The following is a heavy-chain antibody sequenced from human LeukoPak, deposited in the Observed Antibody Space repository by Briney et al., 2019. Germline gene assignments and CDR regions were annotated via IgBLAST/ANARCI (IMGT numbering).Heavy chain of an antibody. Sequence: GGSLRLSCAASGFTFSSYSMNWVRQAPGKGLEWVSSISSSSSYIYYADSVKGRFTISRDNAKNSLYLQMNSLRAEDTAVYYCARTPNGDYAFDYWGQGTLVTVSS. J-gene: IGHJ4*02. V-gene: IGHV3-21*01. D-gene: IGHD4-17*01. CDR3: ARTPNGDYAFDY. CDR1: GFTFSSYS. CDR2: ISSSSSYI.